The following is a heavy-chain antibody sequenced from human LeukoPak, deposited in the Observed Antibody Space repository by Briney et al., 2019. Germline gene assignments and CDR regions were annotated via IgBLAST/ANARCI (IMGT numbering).Heavy chain of an antibody. Sequence: GASVKVSCKASGYTFTSYDINWVRQATGQGLEWMGWMNPNSGNTGYAQRFQGRVTITRNTSISTAYMELSSLRSEDTAVYYCARVRRGIAAAGTFDYWGQGTLVTVSS. CDR3: ARVRRGIAAAGTFDY. CDR1: GYTFTSYD. CDR2: MNPNSGNT. J-gene: IGHJ4*02. V-gene: IGHV1-8*03. D-gene: IGHD6-13*01.